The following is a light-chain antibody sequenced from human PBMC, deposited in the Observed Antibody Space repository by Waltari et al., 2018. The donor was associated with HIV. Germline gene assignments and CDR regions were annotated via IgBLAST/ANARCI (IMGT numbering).Light chain of an antibody. CDR1: KRVSTN. CDR2: GTA. CDR3: HQYNNWPPWT. J-gene: IGKJ1*01. Sequence: EIVMNPSPAALSVSPGERGTLPCRASKRVSTNLAWYQQKPGQAPRLLISGTATRATVISGRFSGSGSGTEFTLTISSLQSEDFAVYYCHQYNNWPPWTFGQGTKVEIK. V-gene: IGKV3-15*01.